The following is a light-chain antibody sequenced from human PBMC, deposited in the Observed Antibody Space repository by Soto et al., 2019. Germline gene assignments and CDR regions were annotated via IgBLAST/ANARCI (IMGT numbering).Light chain of an antibody. CDR3: SSYAGSNNFVV. V-gene: IGLV2-8*01. CDR1: SSDVGGYNF. J-gene: IGLJ2*01. CDR2: EVN. Sequence: QSVLTQPPSASGSPGQSVTISCTGTSSDVGGYNFVSWFQQNPGKAPKLMIYEVNKRPSEVPDRFSGSKSGNTASLTVSGLQAEDEADYYCSSYAGSNNFVVFGGGTKLTVL.